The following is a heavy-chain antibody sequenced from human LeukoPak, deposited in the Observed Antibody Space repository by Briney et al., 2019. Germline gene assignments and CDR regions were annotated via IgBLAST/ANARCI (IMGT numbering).Heavy chain of an antibody. V-gene: IGHV3-30*14. CDR2: ISYDGSNK. J-gene: IGHJ4*02. CDR3: ASFLYSSGWSFDY. CDR1: GFTFSSYA. D-gene: IGHD6-19*01. Sequence: GGSLRLSCAASGFTFSSYAMHWVRQAPGKGLEWVAVISYDGSNKYYADSVKGRFTISRDNSKNTLYLQMNSLRAEDTAVYYCASFLYSSGWSFDYWGQGTLVTVSS.